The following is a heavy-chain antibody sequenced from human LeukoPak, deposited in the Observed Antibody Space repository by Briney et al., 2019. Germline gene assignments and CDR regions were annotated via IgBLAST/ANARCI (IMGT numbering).Heavy chain of an antibody. J-gene: IGHJ4*02. CDR2: MSGRGDRT. V-gene: IGHV3-23*01. D-gene: IGHD3-22*01. CDR1: GFPFSSYA. Sequence: PGGSLRLSCAASGFPFSSYAMSWVRQAPGKGLEWVSGMSGRGDRTYYADSVKGRFTISRDNSKNTLYLQMNSLRADDTAGYYCLACYLSSGCYWGQGTLVTVSS. CDR3: LACYLSSGCY.